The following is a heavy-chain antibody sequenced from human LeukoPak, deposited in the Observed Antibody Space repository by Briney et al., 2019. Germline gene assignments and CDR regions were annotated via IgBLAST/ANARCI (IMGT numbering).Heavy chain of an antibody. CDR3: ARTITGTTSPFDY. V-gene: IGHV1-69*04. Sequence: GASVKVSCKASGGTFSSYAISWVRQAPGQGLEWMGRIIPILGIANYAQKFQGRVTITADKSTSTAYMELSSLRSEDTAVYYCARTITGTTSPFDYLGQGTLVTVSS. D-gene: IGHD1-20*01. CDR1: GGTFSSYA. J-gene: IGHJ4*02. CDR2: IIPILGIA.